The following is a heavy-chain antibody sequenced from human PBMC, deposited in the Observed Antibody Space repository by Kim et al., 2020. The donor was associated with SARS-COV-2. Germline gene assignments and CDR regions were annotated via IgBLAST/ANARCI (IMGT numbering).Heavy chain of an antibody. J-gene: IGHJ5*02. CDR1: GFTFTSSA. V-gene: IGHV1-58*01. D-gene: IGHD3-3*01. CDR2: IVVGSGNT. Sequence: SVKVSCKASGFTFTSSAVQWVRQARGQRLEWIGWIVVGSGNTNYAQRFQERVTITRDMSTSTAYMELSSLRSEDTAVYYCAADLAARETIFGVVITGTFDPWGQGTLVTVSS. CDR3: AADLAARETIFGVVITGTFDP.